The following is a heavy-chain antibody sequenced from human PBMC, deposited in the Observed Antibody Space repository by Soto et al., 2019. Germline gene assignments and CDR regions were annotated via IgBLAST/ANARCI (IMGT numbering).Heavy chain of an antibody. J-gene: IGHJ4*02. CDR3: ARDQPGYSYGYGLGY. Sequence: SVEVCCKASGGTFSSYAISWVRQAPGQGLEWMGGIIPIFGTANYADSVKGRFTISRDNAKNSLYLQMNSLRAEDTAVYYCARDQPGYSYGYGLGYWGQGTLVTVSS. D-gene: IGHD5-18*01. V-gene: IGHV1-69*05. CDR1: GGTFSSYA. CDR2: IIPIFGTA.